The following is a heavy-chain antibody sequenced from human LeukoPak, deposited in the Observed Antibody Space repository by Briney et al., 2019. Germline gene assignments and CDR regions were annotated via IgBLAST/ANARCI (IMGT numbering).Heavy chain of an antibody. V-gene: IGHV3-53*04. Sequence: GGSLRLSCAASGFTVSSNYMSWVRQAPGKGLEWVSVVYSGGSTYYADSVKGRFTISRHNSKNTLYLQMNSLRAEDTAVYYCARVNSGGGWYVNWFDPWGQGTLVTVSS. J-gene: IGHJ5*02. D-gene: IGHD6-19*01. CDR2: VYSGGST. CDR1: GFTVSSNY. CDR3: ARVNSGGGWYVNWFDP.